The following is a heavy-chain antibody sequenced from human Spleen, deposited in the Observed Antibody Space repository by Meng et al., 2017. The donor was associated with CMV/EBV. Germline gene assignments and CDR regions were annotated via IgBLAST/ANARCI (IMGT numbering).Heavy chain of an antibody. CDR1: GGSFSGYY. V-gene: IGHV4-34*01. CDR2: INHSGST. CDR3: ARIVTGYYDSSGYYSRYHYYGMDV. D-gene: IGHD3-22*01. J-gene: IGHJ6*02. Sequence: SQTLSLTCAVYGGSFSGYYWSWIRQPPGKGLEWIGEINHSGSTNYNPSLKSRVTISVDTSKNQFSLKLSSVTAADTAVYYCARIVTGYYDSSGYYSRYHYYGMDVWGQGTTVTVSS.